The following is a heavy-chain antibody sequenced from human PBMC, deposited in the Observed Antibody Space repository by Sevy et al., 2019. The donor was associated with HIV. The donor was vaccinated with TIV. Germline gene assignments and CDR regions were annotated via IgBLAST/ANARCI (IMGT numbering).Heavy chain of an antibody. D-gene: IGHD3-3*01. CDR1: GGSISSGGYY. CDR2: INYSGST. J-gene: IGHJ6*02. V-gene: IGHV4-31*03. CDR3: AGSVTIFGVVDV. Sequence: SETLSLTCTVSGGSISSGGYYWSWIRQHPGKGLEWNGYINYSGSTYYNPSLKSRVTISVDTSKNQFSLKLGSVTAADTAVYYCAGSVTIFGVVDVWGQGTTVTVSS.